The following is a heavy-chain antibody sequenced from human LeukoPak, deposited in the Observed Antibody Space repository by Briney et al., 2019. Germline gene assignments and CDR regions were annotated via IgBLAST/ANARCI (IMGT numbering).Heavy chain of an antibody. CDR1: GFTVSSNY. Sequence: GGSLRLSCAASGFTVSSNYMSWVRQAPGKGLEWVSVIYSGGSTYYADSVKGRFTISRDNSKNTLYLQMNSLRAEDTAVYYCARDKVHQDYDILTGYLDHYYYGMDVWGQGTTVTVSS. V-gene: IGHV3-66*01. CDR3: ARDKVHQDYDILTGYLDHYYYGMDV. D-gene: IGHD3-9*01. J-gene: IGHJ6*02. CDR2: IYSGGST.